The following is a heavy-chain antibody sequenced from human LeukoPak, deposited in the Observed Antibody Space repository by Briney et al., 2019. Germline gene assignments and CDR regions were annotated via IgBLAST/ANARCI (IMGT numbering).Heavy chain of an antibody. J-gene: IGHJ5*02. CDR3: ARSALWAAAGGGWFDP. Sequence: SETLSLTCTVSGGSISSSSYYWGWIRQPPGKGLEWIGSIYYSGSTYYNPSLKSRVTISVDTSKNQFSLKLSSVTAADTAVYYCARSALWAAAGGGWFDPWGQGTLVTVSS. CDR2: IYYSGST. V-gene: IGHV4-39*01. D-gene: IGHD6-13*01. CDR1: GGSISSSSYY.